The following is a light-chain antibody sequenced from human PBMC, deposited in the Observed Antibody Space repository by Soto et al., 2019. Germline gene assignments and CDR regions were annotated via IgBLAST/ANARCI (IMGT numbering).Light chain of an antibody. V-gene: IGKV3-15*01. Sequence: ETVMTQSPATLSVSPGESATLSCRASQTVSTNLAWYQQRRGQAPRLLIYGASARATDVPARFSGSGSGTEFTLTISSLQYEDFAVYYCQQYNNWPLTFGGGTKVDIK. CDR2: GAS. CDR1: QTVSTN. CDR3: QQYNNWPLT. J-gene: IGKJ4*01.